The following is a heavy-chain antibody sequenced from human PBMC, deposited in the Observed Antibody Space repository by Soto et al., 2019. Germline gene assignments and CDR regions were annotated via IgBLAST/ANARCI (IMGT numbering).Heavy chain of an antibody. CDR2: INSDASHT. Sequence: EVQLVESGGGLVQPGGSLRLSCAASGFTFSTYWMHWIRQVPGKGLEWVSRINSDASHTYYADSVKGRFTISRDNAKNTLHLEMNSLRAEDTAVYYCVREGHGMTTSRYGNWVDPWGQGTLVTVSS. J-gene: IGHJ5*02. CDR1: GFTFSTYW. CDR3: VREGHGMTTSRYGNWVDP. D-gene: IGHD2-2*01. V-gene: IGHV3-74*01.